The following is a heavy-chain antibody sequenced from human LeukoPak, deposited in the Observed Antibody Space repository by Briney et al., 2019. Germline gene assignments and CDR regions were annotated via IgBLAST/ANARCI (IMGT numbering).Heavy chain of an antibody. V-gene: IGHV4-39*07. D-gene: IGHD5-18*01. CDR1: GGSISSSSYY. Sequence: SETLSLTCTVSGGSISSSSYYWGWIRQPPGKGLEWIGSIYYSGSTYYNPSLKSRVTISVDTSKNQFSLKLSSVTAADTAVYYCASSQDTAMVTSVGMDVWGKGTTVTVSS. CDR3: ASSQDTAMVTSVGMDV. CDR2: IYYSGST. J-gene: IGHJ6*04.